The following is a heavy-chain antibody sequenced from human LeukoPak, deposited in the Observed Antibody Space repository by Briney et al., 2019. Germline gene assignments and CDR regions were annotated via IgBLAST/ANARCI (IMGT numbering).Heavy chain of an antibody. D-gene: IGHD6-6*01. V-gene: IGHV3-30*18. CDR1: GFTFSSYG. J-gene: IGHJ4*02. CDR3: AKGASSSSYYFDY. Sequence: PGRSLRLSCAASGFTFSSYGMRWVRQAPGKGLERVAVISYDGSNKYYADSVKGRFTISRDNSKNTLYLQMNSLRAEDTAVYYCAKGASSSSYYFDYWGQGTLVTVSS. CDR2: ISYDGSNK.